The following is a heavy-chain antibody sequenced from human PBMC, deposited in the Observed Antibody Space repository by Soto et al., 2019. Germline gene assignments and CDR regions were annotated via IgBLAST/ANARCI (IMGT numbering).Heavy chain of an antibody. Sequence: AASVKVSCKVSGYTLTELSMHWVRQAPGKGLEWMGGFDPEDGETIYAQKFQGRVTMTEDTSTDTAYMELSSLRSEDTAVYYCATWALIAAAGFFDYCGQGTLVPVSP. CDR1: GYTLTELS. V-gene: IGHV1-24*01. D-gene: IGHD6-13*01. J-gene: IGHJ4*02. CDR3: ATWALIAAAGFFDY. CDR2: FDPEDGET.